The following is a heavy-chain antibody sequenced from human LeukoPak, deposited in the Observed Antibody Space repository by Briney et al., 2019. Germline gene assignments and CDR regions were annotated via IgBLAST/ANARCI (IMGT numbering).Heavy chain of an antibody. CDR1: GFTFSSYG. CDR3: AKDRWFGEFLTNYFDY. CDR2: ISYDGSNK. V-gene: IGHV3-30*18. J-gene: IGHJ4*02. D-gene: IGHD3-10*01. Sequence: GRSLRLSCAASGFTFSSYGMHWVRQGPGKGLERVAVISYDGSNKYYADSVKGRFTISRDNSKNTLYLQMNSLRAEDTAVYYCAKDRWFGEFLTNYFDYWGQGTLVTVSS.